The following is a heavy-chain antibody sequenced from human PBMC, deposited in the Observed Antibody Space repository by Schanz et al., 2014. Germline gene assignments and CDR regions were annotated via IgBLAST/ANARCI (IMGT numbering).Heavy chain of an antibody. V-gene: IGHV3-23*01. D-gene: IGHD6-13*01. CDR1: GFTFGDYA. CDR3: ARGVIAAAGGAFDY. J-gene: IGHJ4*02. CDR2: INTGVNT. Sequence: EVQLLESGGGLVQPGGSLRLSCAASGFTFGDYAMTWVRQAPGKGLEWVSAINTGVNTYYADSVRGRFTMSRANSKNTLYLQMNSLRAGDAAVYYCARGVIAAAGGAFDYWGQGTLVTVSS.